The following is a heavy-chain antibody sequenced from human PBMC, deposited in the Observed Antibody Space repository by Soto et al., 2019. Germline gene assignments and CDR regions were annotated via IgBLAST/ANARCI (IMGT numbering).Heavy chain of an antibody. CDR3: ARDSGGCEAAAGRGSFDY. V-gene: IGHV3-33*01. CDR1: GFTFSSYG. J-gene: IGHJ4*02. CDR2: IWYDGSNK. Sequence: VQLVESGGGVVQPGRSLRLSCAASGFTFSSYGMHWVRQAPGKGLEGVAVIWYDGSNKYYADSVKGRFTISRDNSKNMLYRQMNVLGAEDTAVYYCARDSGGCEAAAGRGSFDYWGQGTLVTVSS. D-gene: IGHD6-13*01.